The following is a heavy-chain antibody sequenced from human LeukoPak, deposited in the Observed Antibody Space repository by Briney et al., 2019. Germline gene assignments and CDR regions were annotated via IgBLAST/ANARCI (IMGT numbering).Heavy chain of an antibody. V-gene: IGHV3-48*01. CDR1: GFTFSSYS. CDR2: ISSSSSTI. Sequence: GGSLRLSCAASGFTFSSYSMNWVRQAPGKGLEWVSYISSSSSTIYYADSVKGRFTISRDNAKNSLYLQMNSLRAEDTAVYYCARVRGNYYDSSGPIDYWGQGTLVIVSS. CDR3: ARVRGNYYDSSGPIDY. J-gene: IGHJ4*02. D-gene: IGHD3-22*01.